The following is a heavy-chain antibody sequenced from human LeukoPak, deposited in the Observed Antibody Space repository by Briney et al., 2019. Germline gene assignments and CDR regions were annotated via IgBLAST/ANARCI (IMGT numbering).Heavy chain of an antibody. CDR2: ITSSSGYI. V-gene: IGHV3-21*01. D-gene: IGHD6-6*01. CDR3: AREITSSSSFDS. J-gene: IGHJ4*02. CDR1: EFPFSRYS. Sequence: GGSLRLSCAASEFPFSRYSTNWVRQAPGKGLEWVSSITSSSGYIHYADSVKGRFTISRDNAKNSLYLQMNSLRAEDTAVYYCAREITSSSSFDSWGQGTLVTVSS.